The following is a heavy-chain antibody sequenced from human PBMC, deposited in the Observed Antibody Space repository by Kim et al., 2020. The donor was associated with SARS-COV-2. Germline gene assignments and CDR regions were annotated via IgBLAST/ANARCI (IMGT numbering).Heavy chain of an antibody. Sequence: GGSLRLSCAASGFTFDDYAMHWVRQAPGKGLEWVSLISGDGGSTYYADSVKGRFTISRDNSKNSLYLQMNSLRTEDTALYYCAKDPSEYSGYDPYYYYYMDVWGKGTTVTVSS. CDR3: AKDPSEYSGYDPYYYYYMDV. CDR1: GFTFDDYA. V-gene: IGHV3-43*02. CDR2: ISGDGGST. J-gene: IGHJ6*03. D-gene: IGHD5-12*01.